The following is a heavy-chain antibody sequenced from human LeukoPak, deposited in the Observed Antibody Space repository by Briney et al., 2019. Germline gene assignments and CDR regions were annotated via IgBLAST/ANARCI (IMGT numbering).Heavy chain of an antibody. Sequence: PGGSLRLSCAASGFTFSSYSMNWVRQAPGKGLEWVSSISSSSSYIYYADSVKGRFTISRDNAKSSMWLQMNSLRDEDTAVYYCARDQTPFSWGQGSLVTVSS. V-gene: IGHV3-21*01. J-gene: IGHJ5*02. CDR3: ARDQTPFS. CDR1: GFTFSSYS. CDR2: ISSSSSYI. D-gene: IGHD2-15*01.